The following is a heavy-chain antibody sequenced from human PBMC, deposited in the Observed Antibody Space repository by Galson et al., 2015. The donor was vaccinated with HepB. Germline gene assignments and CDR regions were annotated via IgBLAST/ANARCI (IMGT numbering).Heavy chain of an antibody. J-gene: IGHJ6*02. D-gene: IGHD4-17*01. CDR3: ARDSSYGDYYYYGIDV. CDR1: GFTFSSYS. Sequence: SLRLSCAASGFTFSSYSMNWVRQAPGKGLEWVSSISSSSSYIYYADSVNGRFTISRDNAKNSLYLQMNSLRAEDTAVYYCARDSSYGDYYYYGIDVWGQGTPVTVSS. CDR2: ISSSSSYI. V-gene: IGHV3-21*01.